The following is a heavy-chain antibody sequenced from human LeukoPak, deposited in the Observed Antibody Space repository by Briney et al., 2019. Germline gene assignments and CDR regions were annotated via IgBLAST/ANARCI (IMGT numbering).Heavy chain of an antibody. CDR3: AREPTGTTSLDY. Sequence: GWSLRLSCAASGFSFSDYYMSWIRQAPGKGLEWVSCISSSASTIYYADSVKGRFTISRDNAKNSLYLQMNSLRVEDTAVYYCAREPTGTTSLDYWGQGTLVTVSS. D-gene: IGHD1-7*01. V-gene: IGHV3-11*01. CDR1: GFSFSDYY. J-gene: IGHJ4*02. CDR2: ISSSASTI.